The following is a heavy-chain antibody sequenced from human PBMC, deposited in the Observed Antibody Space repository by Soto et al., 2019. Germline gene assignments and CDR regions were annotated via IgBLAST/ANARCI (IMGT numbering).Heavy chain of an antibody. CDR2: IKQDGSDK. D-gene: IGHD2-15*01. V-gene: IGHV3-7*01. CDR1: GFTFSSHF. J-gene: IGHJ6*03. Sequence: GGSLRLSCAASGFTFSSHFMSWVRQAPGKGLEWVATIKQDGSDKYYVDSVKGRFTISRDNAKKSLYLQMNSLRVEDTAVYYCVRYCSGGSCYPTYYYYYIDVWGKGTTVTVSS. CDR3: VRYCSGGSCYPTYYYYYIDV.